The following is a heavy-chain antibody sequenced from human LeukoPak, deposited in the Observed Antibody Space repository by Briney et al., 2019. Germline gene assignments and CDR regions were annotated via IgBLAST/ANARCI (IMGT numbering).Heavy chain of an antibody. CDR1: GYSISSGYY. CDR3: AREGEYYYDSSGYYPFGY. D-gene: IGHD3-22*01. V-gene: IGHV4-38-2*02. J-gene: IGHJ4*02. Sequence: SETLSLTCTVSGYSISSGYYWGWIRQPPGKGLEWIGSIYHSGSTYYNPSLKSRVTISVDTSKNQFSLKLSSVTAADTAVYCCAREGEYYYDSSGYYPFGYWGQGTLVTVSS. CDR2: IYHSGST.